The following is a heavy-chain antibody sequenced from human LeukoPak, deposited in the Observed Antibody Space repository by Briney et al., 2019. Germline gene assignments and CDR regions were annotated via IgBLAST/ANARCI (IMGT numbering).Heavy chain of an antibody. J-gene: IGHJ4*02. CDR1: GYTFTGYY. CDR2: IYPGGGST. Sequence: ASVKVSCKASGYTFTGYYIHWVRQAPGQGLEWMGIIYPGGGSTSYAQKFQGRVTMTRDMSTSTVYMELSSLRSEDTAVYYCARDNDFDYWGQGTLVTVSS. D-gene: IGHD2-8*01. V-gene: IGHV1-46*01. CDR3: ARDNDFDY.